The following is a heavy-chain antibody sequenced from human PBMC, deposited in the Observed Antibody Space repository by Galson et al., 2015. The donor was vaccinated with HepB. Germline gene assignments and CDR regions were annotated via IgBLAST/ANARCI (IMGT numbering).Heavy chain of an antibody. CDR2: TRNKANSYTI. J-gene: IGHJ6*02. D-gene: IGHD1-1*01. CDR3: VRGAGEGNKNDHYYYGLDV. V-gene: IGHV3-72*01. Sequence: SLRLSCAVSGFTLSDHYMDWVRQAPGEGLEWVARTRNKANSYTIEYAASVKGRFTISRDDSKNSLYLQMNSLNTEDTAVYYCVRGAGEGNKNDHYYYGLDVWGQGTTVTVSS. CDR1: GFTLSDHY.